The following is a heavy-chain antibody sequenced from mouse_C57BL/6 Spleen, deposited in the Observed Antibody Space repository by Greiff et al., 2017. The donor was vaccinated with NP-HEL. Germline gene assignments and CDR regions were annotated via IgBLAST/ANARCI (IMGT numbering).Heavy chain of an antibody. Sequence: VQLKESGPELVKPGASVKISCKASGYSFTGYYMNWVKQSPEKSLEWIGEINPSTGGTTYNQKFKAKATLTVDKSSSTAYMQLKSLTSEDSAVYYCARITTVEYFDVWGTGTTVTVSS. V-gene: IGHV1-42*01. CDR2: INPSTGGT. D-gene: IGHD1-1*01. CDR3: ARITTVEYFDV. CDR1: GYSFTGYY. J-gene: IGHJ1*03.